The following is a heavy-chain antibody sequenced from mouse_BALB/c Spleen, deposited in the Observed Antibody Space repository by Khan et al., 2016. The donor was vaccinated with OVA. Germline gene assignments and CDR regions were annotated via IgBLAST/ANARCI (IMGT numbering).Heavy chain of an antibody. D-gene: IGHD2-14*01. CDR3: ARNSRSAVYFDH. Sequence: VQLQQSGPELVKPGASVKMSCKASGYTFTSYVIHWVKQRPGQGLEWIGYIYPYNDDTKYNEKFKGKATLTSDKSSSTAYMDLSSLTSEDSAVYYCARNSRSAVYFDHWGQGTTLTVSS. V-gene: IGHV1S136*01. J-gene: IGHJ2*01. CDR1: GYTFTSYV. CDR2: IYPYNDDT.